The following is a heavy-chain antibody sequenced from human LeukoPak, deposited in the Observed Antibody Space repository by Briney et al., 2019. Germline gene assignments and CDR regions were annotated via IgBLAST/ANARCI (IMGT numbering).Heavy chain of an antibody. CDR2: ISGSGST. J-gene: IGHJ4*02. Sequence: PGGSLRLSCAASGSTFNSYAMSWVRQAPGKGLEWVSVISGSGSTYYADSVKGRFTISRDNAKNTLYLQMNSLRAEDTAVYYCARQLGDSSSSYWGQGTLVTVSS. D-gene: IGHD6-13*01. CDR3: ARQLGDSSSSY. V-gene: IGHV3-23*01. CDR1: GSTFNSYA.